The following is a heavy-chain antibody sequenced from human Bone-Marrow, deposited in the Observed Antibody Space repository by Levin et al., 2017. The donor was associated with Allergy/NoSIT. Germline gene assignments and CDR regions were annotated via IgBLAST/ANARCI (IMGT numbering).Heavy chain of an antibody. CDR3: AKGFCGTGRFSCYMDV. CDR1: GFTFSVYG. J-gene: IGHJ6*03. Sequence: QPGGSLRLSCAASGFTFSVYGIHWVRQAPGKGLEWVAVISNDGSQKFYADSVKGRFTVSRDNSENTLDLQMNSLRAEDTAVYYCAKGFCGTGRFSCYMDVWGKGTTVTVSS. V-gene: IGHV3-30*18. CDR2: ISNDGSQK. D-gene: IGHD2-8*02.